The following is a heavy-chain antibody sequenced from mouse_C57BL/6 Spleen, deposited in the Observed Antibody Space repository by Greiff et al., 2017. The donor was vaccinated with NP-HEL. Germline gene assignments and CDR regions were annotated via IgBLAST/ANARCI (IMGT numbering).Heavy chain of an antibody. CDR2: IYPGDGDT. Sequence: VQLQESGPELVKPGASVKISCKASGYAFSSSWMNWVKQRPGKGLEWIGRIYPGDGDTNYNGKFKGKATLTADKSSSTAYMQLSSLTSEDSAVYFCARDSNLPYWGQGTTLTVSS. J-gene: IGHJ2*01. V-gene: IGHV1-82*01. CDR3: ARDSNLPY. CDR1: GYAFSSSW. D-gene: IGHD2-5*01.